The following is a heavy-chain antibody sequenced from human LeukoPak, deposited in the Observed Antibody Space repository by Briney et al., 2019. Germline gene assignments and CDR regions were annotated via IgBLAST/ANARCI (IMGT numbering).Heavy chain of an antibody. J-gene: IGHJ4*02. D-gene: IGHD6-13*01. CDR2: IKQDGCEK. CDR1: GFTFSSYW. V-gene: IGHV3-7*03. CDR3: ARDGPGIAAAAPRY. Sequence: QSGGSLRLSCAASGFTFSSYWMSWVRQAPGKGLEWVANIKQDGCEKYYVDSVKGRFTISRDNAKNSLYLQMNSLRAEDTAVYYCARDGPGIAAAAPRYWGQGTLVTVSS.